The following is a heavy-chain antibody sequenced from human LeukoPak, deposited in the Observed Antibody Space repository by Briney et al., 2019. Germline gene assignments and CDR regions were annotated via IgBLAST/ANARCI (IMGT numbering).Heavy chain of an antibody. CDR2: ISYDGGIK. Sequence: PGRSLRLSCSVAGFAFGDFSAQWVRQAPGKGLEWVALISYDGGIKYYGDSVKGRFTISRDNSKNTLYLQMNSLRAEDTAVNYCAREAAVRGHAGSTSGLDYWGQGSLVIVSS. CDR1: GFAFGDFS. V-gene: IGHV3-30*01. J-gene: IGHJ4*02. D-gene: IGHD6-25*01. CDR3: AREAAVRGHAGSTSGLDY.